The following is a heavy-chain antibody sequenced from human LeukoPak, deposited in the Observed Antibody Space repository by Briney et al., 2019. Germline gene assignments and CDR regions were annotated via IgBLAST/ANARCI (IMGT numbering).Heavy chain of an antibody. V-gene: IGHV3-33*01. Sequence: QPGRSLRLSCAASGFTFSSYGMHWVRQAPGKGLEWVAVIWYDGSNKYYADSVKGRFTISRDNSKNTLYLQMNSLRAEDTAVYYCVRASRGWYYFDYWGQGTLVTVSS. CDR3: VRASRGWYYFDY. CDR1: GFTFSSYG. D-gene: IGHD6-19*01. CDR2: IWYDGSNK. J-gene: IGHJ4*02.